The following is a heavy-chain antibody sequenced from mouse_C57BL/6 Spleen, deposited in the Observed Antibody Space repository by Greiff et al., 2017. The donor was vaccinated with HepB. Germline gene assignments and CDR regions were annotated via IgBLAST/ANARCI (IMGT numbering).Heavy chain of an antibody. V-gene: IGHV1-64*01. CDR3: ARVTTVRHV. D-gene: IGHD1-1*01. Sequence: QVQLQQPGAELVKPGASVKLSCKASGYTFTSYWMHWVKQRPGQGLEWIGMIHPNSGSTNYNEKFKSNATLTVDKSSSTAYMQLSSLTSEDSAVYYCARVTTVRHVWGTGTTVTVSS. CDR1: GYTFTSYW. CDR2: IHPNSGST. J-gene: IGHJ1*03.